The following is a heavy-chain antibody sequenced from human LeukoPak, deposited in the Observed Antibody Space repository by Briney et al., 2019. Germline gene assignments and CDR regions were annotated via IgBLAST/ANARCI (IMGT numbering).Heavy chain of an antibody. CDR1: GFTFSTYA. Sequence: GGSLRLSCAASGFTFSTYALSWVRQAPGKGLVWVSRINSDGSSTSYADSVKGRFTISRDNSKNTLYLQMNSLRAEDTAVYYCASCCRFGELRPFDYWGQGTLVTVSS. D-gene: IGHD3-10*01. V-gene: IGHV3-74*01. J-gene: IGHJ4*02. CDR2: INSDGSST. CDR3: ASCCRFGELRPFDY.